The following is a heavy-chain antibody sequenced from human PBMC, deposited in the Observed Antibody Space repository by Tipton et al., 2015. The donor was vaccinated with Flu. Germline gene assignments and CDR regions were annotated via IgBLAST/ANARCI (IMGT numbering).Heavy chain of an antibody. D-gene: IGHD3-16*01. V-gene: IGHV3-23*01. Sequence: SLRLSSAASGFAFYSYAMSWVRQAPGKGLEWVSLISSGGDTIYYADAVKGRFTISRDSSKNTLYLQMNSLRAEDTALYFCAKSPGYGDVFDSWGQGTLVTVSS. CDR2: ISSGGDTI. J-gene: IGHJ4*02. CDR3: AKSPGYGDVFDS. CDR1: GFAFYSYA.